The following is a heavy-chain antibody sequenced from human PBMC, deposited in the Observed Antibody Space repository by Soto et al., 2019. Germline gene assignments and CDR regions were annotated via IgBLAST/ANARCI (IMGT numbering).Heavy chain of an antibody. CDR2: IYYSGST. CDR3: ARGPYGGTVTTSSVDY. V-gene: IGHV4-59*01. J-gene: IGHJ4*02. CDR1: GGSISSYY. D-gene: IGHD4-17*01. Sequence: SETLSLTYTVSGGSISSYYWSWIRQPPGKGLEWIGYIYYSGSTNYNPSLKSRVTISVDTSKNQFSLKLSSVTAADTAVYYCARGPYGGTVTTSSVDYWGQGTLVTVSS.